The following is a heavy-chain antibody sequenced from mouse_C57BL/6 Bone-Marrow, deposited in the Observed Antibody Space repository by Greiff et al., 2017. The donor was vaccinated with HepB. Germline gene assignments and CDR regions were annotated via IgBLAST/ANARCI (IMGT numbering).Heavy chain of an antibody. V-gene: IGHV1-59*01. Sequence: QVQLQQPGAELVRPGTSVKLSCKASGYTFTSYWMHWVKQRPGQGLEWIGVIDPSDSYTNYNQKFKGKATLTVDTSSSTAYMQLSSLTSEDSAVYYCARWGFWYFDVWGTGTTVTVSS. CDR1: GYTFTSYW. CDR2: IDPSDSYT. J-gene: IGHJ1*03. CDR3: ARWGFWYFDV.